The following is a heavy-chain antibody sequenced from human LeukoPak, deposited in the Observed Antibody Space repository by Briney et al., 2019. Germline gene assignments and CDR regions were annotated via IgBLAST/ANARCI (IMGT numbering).Heavy chain of an antibody. CDR3: ARGSRFGVVGRDAFDI. CDR2: INGRGGST. J-gene: IGHJ3*02. D-gene: IGHD3-3*01. V-gene: IGHV3-23*01. CDR1: GFTFSNYA. Sequence: GSLRLSCAASGFTFSNYAMSWVRQAPGKGLEWVSSINGRGGSTYYADSVKGRFTISRDNSKNTLYLQMNSLRAEDTAVYYCARGSRFGVVGRDAFDIWGQGTVVTVSS.